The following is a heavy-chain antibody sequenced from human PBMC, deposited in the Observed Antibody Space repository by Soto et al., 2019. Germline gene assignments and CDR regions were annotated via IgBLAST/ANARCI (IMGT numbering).Heavy chain of an antibody. D-gene: IGHD2-2*01. J-gene: IGHJ4*02. V-gene: IGHV4-4*07. Sequence: SHRWSVADGSIRNYDGSWIRHNAGKGLEWIGRIYTSGSTNYNPSLKSRVTMSVDTSKNQFSLKLSSVTAADTAVYYCARACSSNSCYDVLDYLGQGTLVLGSS. CDR1: DGSIRNYD. CDR3: ARACSSNSCYDVLDY. CDR2: IYTSGST.